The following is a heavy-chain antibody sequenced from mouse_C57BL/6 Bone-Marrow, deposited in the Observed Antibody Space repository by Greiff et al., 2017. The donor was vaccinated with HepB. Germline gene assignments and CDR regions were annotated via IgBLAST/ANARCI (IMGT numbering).Heavy chain of an antibody. CDR3: ARSSSTWFAY. D-gene: IGHD1-1*01. CDR1: GYTFTSYW. V-gene: IGHV1-64*01. CDR2: IHPNSGST. J-gene: IGHJ3*01. Sequence: QVQLQQPGAELVKPGASVKLSCKASGYTFTSYWMHWVKQRPGQGLEWIGMIHPNSGSTKYNAKLKSKATLTVDKSSNTAYMQLSSLTSEDSAVYYCARSSSTWFAYWGQGTLVTVSA.